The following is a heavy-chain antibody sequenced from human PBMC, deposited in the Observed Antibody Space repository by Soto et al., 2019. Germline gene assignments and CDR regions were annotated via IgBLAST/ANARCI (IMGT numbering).Heavy chain of an antibody. Sequence: GESLKISCKGSGYSFNSYWIGWVRQMPGKGLEWRGIIYPGDSDTRYSPSFQGQVTISADKSISTAYLQWSSLKASDTAMYYCARGNCSSPNCYSFSGYYGMDVWGQGTTVTVSS. V-gene: IGHV5-51*01. CDR3: ARGNCSSPNCYSFSGYYGMDV. J-gene: IGHJ6*02. CDR2: IYPGDSDT. CDR1: GYSFNSYW. D-gene: IGHD2-2*01.